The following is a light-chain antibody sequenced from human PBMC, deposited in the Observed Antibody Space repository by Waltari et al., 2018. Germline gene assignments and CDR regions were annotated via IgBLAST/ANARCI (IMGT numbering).Light chain of an antibody. V-gene: IGLV1-40*01. CDR2: GSS. J-gene: IGLJ3*02. Sequence: QSVLTQPPSVSGAPGQRVTIACTGSGPNIGAGYDVHWYQQVPRAAPKLLIYGSSSRPLGGPDRLFGSTSGTSASLAIIGLQAEDEADYYCQSYDITLRVVFGGGTKLTVL. CDR3: QSYDITLRVV. CDR1: GPNIGAGYD.